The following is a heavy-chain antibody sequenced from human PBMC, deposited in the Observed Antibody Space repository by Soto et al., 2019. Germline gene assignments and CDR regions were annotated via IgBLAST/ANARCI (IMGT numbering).Heavy chain of an antibody. CDR1: GYSFTSYW. Sequence: GESLKISCKGSGYSFTSYWIGWVRQMPGKGLEWMGIIYPGDSDTRYSPSFQGQVTISADKSISTAYLQWSSLKASDTAMYYCAIQFPLGYCSGGSCSPSAFDIWGQGTMVTVSS. D-gene: IGHD2-15*01. CDR2: IYPGDSDT. J-gene: IGHJ3*02. V-gene: IGHV5-51*01. CDR3: AIQFPLGYCSGGSCSPSAFDI.